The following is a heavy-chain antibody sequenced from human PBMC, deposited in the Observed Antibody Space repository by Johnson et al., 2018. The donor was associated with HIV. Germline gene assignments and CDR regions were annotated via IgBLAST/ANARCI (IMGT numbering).Heavy chain of an antibody. CDR3: ARMTTTVSHHDAFDI. CDR2: IYSGDTT. Sequence: MLLVESGGGLVKPGGSLRLSCAASGFTVRSNYMSWVRQAPGKGLEWVSLIYSGDTTYYADSVKGRFTISRDNSKNTLYLQMNSLRAEDTAVYYCARMTTTVSHHDAFDIWGQGTMVTVSS. CDR1: GFTVRSNY. D-gene: IGHD4-17*01. V-gene: IGHV3-66*01. J-gene: IGHJ3*02.